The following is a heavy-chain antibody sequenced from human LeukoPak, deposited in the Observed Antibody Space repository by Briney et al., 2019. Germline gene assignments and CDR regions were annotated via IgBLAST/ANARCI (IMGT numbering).Heavy chain of an antibody. CDR3: ARQVSDYFYYYIDV. CDR1: GGSISSSGYY. Sequence: SETLSLTCSVSGGSISSSGYYWNWIRPPPGKGLEWVGSIYYSGTNYYNSSLKSRVTISEDTSKNRFSLMLTSVTAADTAVYYCARQVSDYFYYYIDVWGEGTTVIVSS. J-gene: IGHJ6*03. CDR2: IYYSGTN. V-gene: IGHV4-39*01.